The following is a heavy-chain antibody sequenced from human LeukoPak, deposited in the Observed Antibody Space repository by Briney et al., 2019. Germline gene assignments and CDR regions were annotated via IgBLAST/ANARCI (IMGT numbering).Heavy chain of an antibody. CDR2: INPSVGGT. D-gene: IGHD3-10*01. J-gene: IGHJ4*02. CDR1: GYGXTSYY. V-gene: IGHV1-46*03. Sequence: ASMKVSCKAFGYGXTSYYIHWVRQAPGQGLEWMGIINPSVGGTTYARKFQGRVTMTRDTSTSTVYMELSSLRSEDTAVYYCARHGSGRYYPAEGRVDYWGQGTLVTVSS. CDR3: ARHGSGRYYPAEGRVDY.